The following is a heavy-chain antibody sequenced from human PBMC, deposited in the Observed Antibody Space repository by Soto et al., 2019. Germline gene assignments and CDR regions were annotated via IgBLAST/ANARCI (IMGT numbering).Heavy chain of an antibody. CDR2: IIPIFGTA. V-gene: IGHV1-69*01. CDR3: AREYLYCSGGSCYPEGTPDAFDI. J-gene: IGHJ3*02. CDR1: GGTFSSYA. D-gene: IGHD2-15*01. Sequence: QVQLVQSGAEVKKPGSSVKVSCKASGGTFSSYAISWVRQAPGQGLEWMGGIIPIFGTANYAQKFQGRVTITADESTSTAYMELSSLRCEDTAVYYCAREYLYCSGGSCYPEGTPDAFDIWGQGTMVTVSS.